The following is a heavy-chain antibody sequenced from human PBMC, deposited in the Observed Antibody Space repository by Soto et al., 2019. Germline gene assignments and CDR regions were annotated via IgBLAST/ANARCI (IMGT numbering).Heavy chain of an antibody. Sequence: EVQLVESGGGLVQPGGSLKLSCAASGFICSGSAVHWVRQASGKGLEWVGRILSKAGNYATAYPASMKGRFTISRDDSENTAFLQMNSLKTEDTAVYYCIRGGSPYYYDYWGQGTLVAVSS. CDR2: ILSKAGNYAT. CDR1: GFICSGSA. CDR3: IRGGSPYYYDY. J-gene: IGHJ4*02. V-gene: IGHV3-73*01.